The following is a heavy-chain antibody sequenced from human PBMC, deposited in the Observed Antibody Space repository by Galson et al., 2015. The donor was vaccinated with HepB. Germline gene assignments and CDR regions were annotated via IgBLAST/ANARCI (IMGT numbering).Heavy chain of an antibody. CDR3: AREGYYYDSSGSTGLDY. V-gene: IGHV1-2*04. Sequence: SVKVSCKASGYTFTGYYMHWVRQAPGQGLEWMGWINPNSGGTNYAQKFQGWVTMTRDTSISTAYMELSRLRSDDTAVYYCAREGYYYDSSGSTGLDYWGQGTLVTVSS. CDR1: GYTFTGYY. CDR2: INPNSGGT. J-gene: IGHJ4*02. D-gene: IGHD3-22*01.